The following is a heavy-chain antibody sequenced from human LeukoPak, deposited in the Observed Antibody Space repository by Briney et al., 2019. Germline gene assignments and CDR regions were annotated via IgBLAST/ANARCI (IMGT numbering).Heavy chain of an antibody. CDR1: GFTFSSYW. J-gene: IGHJ4*02. CDR2: FNSDGITT. D-gene: IGHD3-22*01. Sequence: GGSLRLSCAASGFTFSSYWMHWVRQAPGEGLVWVSRFNSDGITTSYADSVKGRFTISRDNAKNTLYLHMNSLRAEDTAVYYCATSSRASSGYSSLWGQGTLVTVSS. V-gene: IGHV3-74*01. CDR3: ATSSRASSGYSSL.